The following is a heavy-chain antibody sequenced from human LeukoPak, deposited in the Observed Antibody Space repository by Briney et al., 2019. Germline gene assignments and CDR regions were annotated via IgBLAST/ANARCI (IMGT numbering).Heavy chain of an antibody. CDR2: IKQDGSEK. V-gene: IGHV3-7*01. CDR3: ARDSPPYGDYEGPDY. CDR1: GFTFSSYG. J-gene: IGHJ4*02. D-gene: IGHD4-17*01. Sequence: GRSLRLSCVTSGFTFSSYGMHWVRQVPGKGLEWVANIKQDGSEKYYVDSVKGRFTISRDNAKNSLYLQMNSLRAEDTAVYYCARDSPPYGDYEGPDYWGQGTLVTVSS.